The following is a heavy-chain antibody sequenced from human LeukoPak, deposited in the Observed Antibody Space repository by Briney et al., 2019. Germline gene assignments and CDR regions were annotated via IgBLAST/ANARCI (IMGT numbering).Heavy chain of an antibody. CDR2: LSASNGNT. CDR1: GYTLSNFG. D-gene: IGHD2-8*01. Sequence: APVKVSCKASGYTLSNFGISWVRQAPGQGLEWMGWLSASNGNTNYAQKVRGRVTMTTDTSTNTAYLELTSLRSDDTAVYYCARDLRELMGGDYYFDYWGQGTLVTGSS. J-gene: IGHJ4*02. V-gene: IGHV1-18*01. CDR3: ARDLRELMGGDYYFDY.